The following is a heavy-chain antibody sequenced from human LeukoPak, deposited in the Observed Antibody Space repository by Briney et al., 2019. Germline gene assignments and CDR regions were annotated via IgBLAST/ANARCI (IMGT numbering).Heavy chain of an antibody. J-gene: IGHJ4*02. CDR3: AKDHDYGSGSYVDY. D-gene: IGHD3-10*01. V-gene: IGHV3-9*01. CDR2: ISWNSGSI. Sequence: GGSLRLSCAASGFTFDDYAMHWVRQAPGKGLEWVSGISWNSGSIGYADSVKGRFTISRDNAKNSLYLQMNSLRAEDTALYYCAKDHDYGSGSYVDYWGQGTLVTVSS. CDR1: GFTFDDYA.